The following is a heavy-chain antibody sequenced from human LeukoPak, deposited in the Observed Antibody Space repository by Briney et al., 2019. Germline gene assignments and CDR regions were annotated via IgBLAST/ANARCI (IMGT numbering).Heavy chain of an antibody. Sequence: GGSLRLSCAASGFTFTDVYMSWIRQSPGKGLEWLAYISPNSADISYADSVKGRFTISRDNAKNSLYLQMNSLRVEDTGIYYCSRDPRSLDYWGQGALVTVSS. J-gene: IGHJ4*02. CDR2: ISPNSADI. V-gene: IGHV3-11*01. CDR3: SRDPRSLDY. CDR1: GFTFTDVY.